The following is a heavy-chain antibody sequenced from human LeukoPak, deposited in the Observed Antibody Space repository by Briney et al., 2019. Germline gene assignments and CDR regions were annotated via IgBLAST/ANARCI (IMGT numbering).Heavy chain of an antibody. CDR2: IYPGDSDT. Sequence: GESLKISFKGSGXSFTSYCIGWVRQMPGKVLEWMRIIYPGDSDTRYSPSFQGQVTISADKSISTAYLQWSSLKASDTAMYYCARRVAQTSDYWGQGTLVTVSS. CDR3: ARRVAQTSDY. CDR1: GXSFTSYC. J-gene: IGHJ4*02. V-gene: IGHV5-51*01. D-gene: IGHD2-15*01.